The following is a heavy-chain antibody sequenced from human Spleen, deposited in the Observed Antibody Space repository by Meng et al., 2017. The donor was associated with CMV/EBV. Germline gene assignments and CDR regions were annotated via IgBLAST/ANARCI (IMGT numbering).Heavy chain of an antibody. CDR3: ARGVVPAAIRRANWFDP. V-gene: IGHV3-30*02. CDR1: GFTFSDYG. J-gene: IGHJ5*02. D-gene: IGHD2-2*02. Sequence: GGSLRLSCAASGFTFSDYGMYWVRQAPGKGLEWVAFIRYDGSNKYYGDSVKGRFTISRDNSKNTLYLQMNSLRAEDTAVYYCARGVVPAAIRRANWFDPWGQGTLVTVS. CDR2: IRYDGSNK.